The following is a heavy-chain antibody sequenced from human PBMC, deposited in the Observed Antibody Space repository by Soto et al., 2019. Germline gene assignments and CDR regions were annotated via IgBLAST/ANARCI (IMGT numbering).Heavy chain of an antibody. CDR3: ARGLTMGQLPSHSDH. D-gene: IGHD3-16*01. CDR2: VHSSGIT. Sequence: SETLSLTCTVSCGSVSNDNFYWSWIRQPPGKGLEWIGYVHSSGITNYNPSLKRRVTISVDTSRNQFSLRLSSVTAADTAVYYCARGLTMGQLPSHSDHWGQGTLVTVSS. V-gene: IGHV4-61*01. J-gene: IGHJ5*02. CDR1: CGSVSNDNFY.